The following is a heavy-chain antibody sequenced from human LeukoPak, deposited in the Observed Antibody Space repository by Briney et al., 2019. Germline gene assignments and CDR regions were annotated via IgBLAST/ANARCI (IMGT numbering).Heavy chain of an antibody. V-gene: IGHV5-51*01. J-gene: IGHJ4*02. Sequence: PGESLKISCKGSGYIFTNHWIGLVRQMPGKGLEWMGVIYPGDSDTRYSPSFQGQVTISADKSISTAYLQWSSLKASDTAMYYRASLYIGSFDDCGQGALVTVSS. CDR3: ASLYIGSFDD. CDR1: GYIFTNHW. D-gene: IGHD1-26*01. CDR2: IYPGDSDT.